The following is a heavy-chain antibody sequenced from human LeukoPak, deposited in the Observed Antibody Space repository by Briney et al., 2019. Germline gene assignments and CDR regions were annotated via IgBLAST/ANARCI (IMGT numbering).Heavy chain of an antibody. CDR3: ARGGDSSSWTPFDY. Sequence: SETLSLTCTVSGGSISSGSYYWSWIRQPAGKGLEWIGRIYTSGSTNYNPSLKSRVTISVDTSKNQFSLKLSSVTAADTAVYYCARGGDSSSWTPFDYWGQGTLVTVSS. CDR2: IYTSGST. D-gene: IGHD6-13*01. CDR1: GGSISSGSYY. V-gene: IGHV4-61*02. J-gene: IGHJ4*02.